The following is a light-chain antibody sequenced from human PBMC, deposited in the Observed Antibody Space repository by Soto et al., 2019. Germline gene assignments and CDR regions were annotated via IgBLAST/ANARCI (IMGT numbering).Light chain of an antibody. CDR1: QSVSSN. CDR3: QQYNKFPSLT. V-gene: IGKV3-15*01. J-gene: IGKJ4*01. Sequence: EIVMTQSPATLSVSPGERATLSCRASQSVSSNLAWYQQKPGQAPRLLICGASTRATGIPARFSGSGSGTEFTLTIGSLQSEDFAVYYCQQYNKFPSLTFGGGTKVEIK. CDR2: GAS.